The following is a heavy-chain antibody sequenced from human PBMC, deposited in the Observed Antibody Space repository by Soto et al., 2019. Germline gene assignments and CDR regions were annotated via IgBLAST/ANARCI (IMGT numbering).Heavy chain of an antibody. CDR2: INAGNGNT. J-gene: IGHJ6*02. Sequence: GASVKVSCKASGYTFTSYAMHWVRQAPGQRLEWMGWINAGNGNTKYSQKFQGRVTITRDTSASTAYMELSSLRSEDTAVYYCARWGSLDYYYGMDVWGQGTTVTVSS. CDR3: ARWGSLDYYYGMDV. V-gene: IGHV1-3*01. D-gene: IGHD3-16*01. CDR1: GYTFTSYA.